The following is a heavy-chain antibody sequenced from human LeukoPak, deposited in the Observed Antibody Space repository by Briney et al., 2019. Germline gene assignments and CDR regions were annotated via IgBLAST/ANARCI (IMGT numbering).Heavy chain of an antibody. CDR1: GYTFTSYG. CDR2: ISAYNGNT. D-gene: IGHD6-13*01. V-gene: IGHV1-18*01. J-gene: IGHJ6*03. CDR3: ARDSAAAGTFYYYYYMDV. Sequence: ASVKVSCKASGYTFTSYGISWVRQAPGQGLEWMGWISAYNGNTNYAQKPQGRVTMTTDTSTSTAYMELRSLRSDDTAVYYCARDSAAAGTFYYYYYMDVWGKGTTVTVSS.